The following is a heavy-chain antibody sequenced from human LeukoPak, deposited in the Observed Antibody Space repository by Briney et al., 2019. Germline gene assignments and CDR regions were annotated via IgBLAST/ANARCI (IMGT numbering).Heavy chain of an antibody. J-gene: IGHJ4*02. CDR2: IYYSGST. Sequence: SETLSLTCTVSGGSISSYYWSWIRQPPGKGLEWIGYIYYSGSTNYNPSLKSRVTISVDTSKNQFSLKLSSVTAADTAVYYCARQNDFWSGSLGYWGQGTLVTVSS. CDR1: GGSISSYY. D-gene: IGHD3-3*01. V-gene: IGHV4-59*01. CDR3: ARQNDFWSGSLGY.